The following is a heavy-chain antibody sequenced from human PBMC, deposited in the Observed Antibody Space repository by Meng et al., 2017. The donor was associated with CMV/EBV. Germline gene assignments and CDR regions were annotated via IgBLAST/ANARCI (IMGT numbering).Heavy chain of an antibody. D-gene: IGHD2-21*01. CDR3: ARHGMWLIRNAY. V-gene: IGHV4-39*07. J-gene: IGHJ4*02. CDR2: IYYSKDT. CDR1: GDSIHSASNI. Sequence: LHLPQTAPGLVTPSATPSIPRSSLGDSIHSASNIWGWTRQPPGKGLEWIASIYYSKDTYYNPSLKSRVTIAVDTSKNQFSLRLSSVTAADTAVYYCARHGMWLIRNAYWGQGTLVTVSS.